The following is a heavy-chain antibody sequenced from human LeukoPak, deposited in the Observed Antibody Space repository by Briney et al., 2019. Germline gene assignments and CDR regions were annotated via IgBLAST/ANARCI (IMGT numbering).Heavy chain of an antibody. J-gene: IGHJ4*02. Sequence: GASVKVSCKASGYTFTSYGINWVRQATGQGLEWMGWMNPNSGNTGYAQKFQGRVTMTRNTSISTAYMELSSLRSEDTAVYYCARGRGSGWYYFVSDGGYYFDYWGQGTLVTVSS. CDR2: MNPNSGNT. V-gene: IGHV1-8*02. CDR3: ARGRGSGWYYFVSDGGYYFDY. CDR1: GYTFTSYG. D-gene: IGHD6-19*01.